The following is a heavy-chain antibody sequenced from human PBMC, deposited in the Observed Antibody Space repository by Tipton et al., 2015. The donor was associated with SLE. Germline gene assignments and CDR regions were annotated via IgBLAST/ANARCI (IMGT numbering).Heavy chain of an antibody. CDR2: IWDDGSNK. CDR1: GFTFSSYG. Sequence: SLRLSCAASGFTFSSYGMHWVRQAPGKGLEWVAVIWDDGSNKYYADSVKGRFTISRDNSKNTLYLQMNSLRVKDTAMYYCAKDGGASSDYFDYWGQGTLVTVSS. J-gene: IGHJ4*02. D-gene: IGHD3-22*01. V-gene: IGHV3-30*18. CDR3: AKDGGASSDYFDY.